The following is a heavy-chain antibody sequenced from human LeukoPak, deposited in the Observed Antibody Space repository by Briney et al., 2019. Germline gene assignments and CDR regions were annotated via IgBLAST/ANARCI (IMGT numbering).Heavy chain of an antibody. CDR3: ARGLYCSGGSCYSEDGDY. J-gene: IGHJ4*02. CDR1: GFTFSSYE. Sequence: PGGSLRLSCAASGFTFSSYEMNWVRQAPGKGLEWVSYISSSGSTIYYADSVKGRFTISRDNAKNSLYLQMNSLRAEDTAVYHCARGLYCSGGSCYSEDGDYWGQGTLVTVSS. V-gene: IGHV3-48*03. D-gene: IGHD2-15*01. CDR2: ISSSGSTI.